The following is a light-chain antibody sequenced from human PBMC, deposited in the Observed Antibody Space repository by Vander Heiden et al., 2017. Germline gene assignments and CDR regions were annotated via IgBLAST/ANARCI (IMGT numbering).Light chain of an antibody. Sequence: DIQMTQSPSSVSASVGDRVTITCRASQSISTWLAWYQQKPGKAPKLLIYAASTLQSGVPSRFSGSGSGTDFTITISSLQPEDFATYYCQQANSCLSLTFGGGTKVEIK. CDR3: QQANSCLSLT. CDR1: QSISTW. CDR2: AAS. V-gene: IGKV1-12*02. J-gene: IGKJ4*01.